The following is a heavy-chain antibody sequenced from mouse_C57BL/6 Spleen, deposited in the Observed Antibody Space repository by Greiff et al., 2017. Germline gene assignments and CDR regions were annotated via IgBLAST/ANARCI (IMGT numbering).Heavy chain of an antibody. V-gene: IGHV1-53*01. CDR2: INPSNGGT. Sequence: VQLKQPGTELVKPGASVKLSCKASGYTFTSYWMHWVKQRPGQGLEWIGNINPSNGGTNYNEKFKSKATLTVDKSSSTAYMQLSSLTSEDSAVXYCARDNGSSYWDFDVWGTGTTVTVSS. J-gene: IGHJ1*03. CDR1: GYTFTSYW. D-gene: IGHD1-1*01. CDR3: ARDNGSSYWDFDV.